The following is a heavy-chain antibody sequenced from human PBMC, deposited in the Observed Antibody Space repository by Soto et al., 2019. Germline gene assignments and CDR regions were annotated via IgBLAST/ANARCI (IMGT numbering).Heavy chain of an antibody. CDR3: ARGGIETVAVQGTYYYYYYVMDV. J-gene: IGHJ6*02. CDR1: GGTFSSYA. Sequence: QVQLVQSGAEVKKPGSSVKVSCKASGGTFSSYAISWVRQAPGQGLEWMGGIIPIFGTANYAQKFQGRVTITADKSTSTAYMELSSLRSEDTAVYYCARGGIETVAVQGTYYYYYYVMDVWGQGTTVTVSS. D-gene: IGHD6-19*01. CDR2: IIPIFGTA. V-gene: IGHV1-69*06.